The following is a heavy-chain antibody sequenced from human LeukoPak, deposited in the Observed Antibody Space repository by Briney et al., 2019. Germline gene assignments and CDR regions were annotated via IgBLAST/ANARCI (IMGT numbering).Heavy chain of an antibody. CDR3: ARPLRFYYFYYGMDV. CDR2: ISNDGSNK. Sequence: GGSLRLSCSGSGFTFSSYAMHWVRQAPGKGLEWVAVISNDGSNKYYADSVKGRFTISRDNSKNTLNLQMNSLRTEDTAVYYCARPLRFYYFYYGMDVWGQGARSPSP. J-gene: IGHJ6*02. V-gene: IGHV3-30*04. D-gene: IGHD5/OR15-5a*01. CDR1: GFTFSSYA.